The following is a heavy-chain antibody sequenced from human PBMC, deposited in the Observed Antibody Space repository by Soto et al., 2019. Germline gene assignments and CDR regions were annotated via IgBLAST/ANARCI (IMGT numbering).Heavy chain of an antibody. CDR1: SGSFSGYY. V-gene: IGHV4-34*01. Sequence: SETLSLTCSIYSGSFSGYYWSWIRQPPGKGLEWIGEISQSGNTNYSPSLKSRVSISIDTSKKQFSLNLASVSAADTAVYYCARAPKVSGLSQTRPDFWGQGTLVTVSS. J-gene: IGHJ4*02. D-gene: IGHD6-25*01. CDR2: ISQSGNT. CDR3: ARAPKVSGLSQTRPDF.